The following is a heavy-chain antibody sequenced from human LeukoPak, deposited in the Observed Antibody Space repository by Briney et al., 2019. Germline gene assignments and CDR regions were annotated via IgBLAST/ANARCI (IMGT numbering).Heavy chain of an antibody. J-gene: IGHJ5*02. D-gene: IGHD3-10*01. Sequence: KTSETLSLTCAVSGASFSGYYWTWIRQTPENGLQWIGEIHPTGTTNYNPSLKGRVTISLDASKNQFSLTLTSVTAADTSLYYCARRLINTVRGGGIDPWGQGTLVTVTS. CDR2: IHPTGTT. CDR1: GASFSGYY. V-gene: IGHV4-34*01. CDR3: ARRLINTVRGGGIDP.